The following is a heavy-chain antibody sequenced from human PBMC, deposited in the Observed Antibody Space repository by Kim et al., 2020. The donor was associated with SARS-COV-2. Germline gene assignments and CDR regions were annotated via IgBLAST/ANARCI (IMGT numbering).Heavy chain of an antibody. Sequence: EYAASVKGRFTISRDDSKSIAYLQMNSLKTEDTAVYYCTRDGRYSVAFDIWGQGTMVTVSS. D-gene: IGHD2-15*01. CDR3: TRDGRYSVAFDI. V-gene: IGHV3-49*02. J-gene: IGHJ3*02.